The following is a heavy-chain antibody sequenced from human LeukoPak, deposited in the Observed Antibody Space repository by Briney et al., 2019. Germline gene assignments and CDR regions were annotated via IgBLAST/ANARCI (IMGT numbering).Heavy chain of an antibody. CDR1: GGSISSYY. V-gene: IGHV4-59*08. CDR2: IYYSGST. Sequence: SETLSLTCTVSGGSISSYYWSWIRQPPGEGLEWIGYIYYSGSTNYNPSLKSRVTISVDTSENQFSLKLSSVTAADTAVYYCARHQNLRSDPFDYWGQGTLVTVSS. J-gene: IGHJ4*02. CDR3: ARHQNLRSDPFDY.